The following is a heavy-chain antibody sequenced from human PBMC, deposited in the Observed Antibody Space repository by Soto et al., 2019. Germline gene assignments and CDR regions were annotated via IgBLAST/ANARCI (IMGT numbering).Heavy chain of an antibody. J-gene: IGHJ6*02. CDR1: GFTFSSYG. D-gene: IGHD3-22*01. V-gene: IGHV3-30*18. Sequence: QVQLVESGGGVVQPGRSLRLSCAASGFTFSSYGMHWVRQAPGKGLEWVAVISYDGSNKYYADSVQGRFTISRDNSKNTLYLQMNSLRAEDTAVYYCAKGRYSSGYYYFSTPYGMDVWGQGTTVTVSS. CDR2: ISYDGSNK. CDR3: AKGRYSSGYYYFSTPYGMDV.